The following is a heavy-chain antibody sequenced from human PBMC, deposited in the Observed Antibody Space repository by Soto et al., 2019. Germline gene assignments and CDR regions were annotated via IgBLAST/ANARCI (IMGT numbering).Heavy chain of an antibody. Sequence: ASVKVSCKASGYTFTSYGISWVRQAPGQGLEWMGWISAYNGNTNYAQKLQGRVTMTTDTSTSTAYMELRSLRSDDTAVYYCARDEGYCSSTSCHNNWFDPWGQGTLVTVSS. CDR1: GYTFTSYG. V-gene: IGHV1-18*01. J-gene: IGHJ5*02. CDR2: ISAYNGNT. D-gene: IGHD2-2*01. CDR3: ARDEGYCSSTSCHNNWFDP.